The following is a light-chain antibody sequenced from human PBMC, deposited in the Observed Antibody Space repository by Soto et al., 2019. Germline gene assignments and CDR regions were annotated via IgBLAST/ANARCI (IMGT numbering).Light chain of an antibody. CDR2: GTS. CDR1: QTVGSAY. V-gene: IGKV3-20*01. J-gene: IGKJ5*01. CDR3: QHFGSSQIT. Sequence: EIVMTQSPVTLSVSPGGRATLSCRASQTVGSAYLAWYQHKAGQAPRLLIYGTSSRATGIPDRFSGSGSGTDFTLTISRLEPEDFAVYYCQHFGSSQITFGQGTRLEIK.